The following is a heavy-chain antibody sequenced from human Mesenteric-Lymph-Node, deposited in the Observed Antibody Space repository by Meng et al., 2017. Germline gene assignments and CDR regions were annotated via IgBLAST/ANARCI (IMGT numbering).Heavy chain of an antibody. CDR3: ARAADGGHYRGWYFDL. D-gene: IGHD4/OR15-4a*01. CDR1: GGSISSGDYY. CDR2: IYYSGIT. J-gene: IGHJ2*01. V-gene: IGHV4-31*01. Sequence: QVPLQESGPGLVKPSQTLSLTCTVSGGSISSGDYYWSWIRQPPGKGLEWIGCIYYSGITYYSPSLKSLATITVDRSKNQFSLTLKSVTAADTAVYYCARAADGGHYRGWYFDLWGRGTLVTVSS.